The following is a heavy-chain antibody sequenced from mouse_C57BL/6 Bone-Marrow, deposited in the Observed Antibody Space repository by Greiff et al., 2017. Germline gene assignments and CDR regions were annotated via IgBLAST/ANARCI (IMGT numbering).Heavy chain of an antibody. CDR1: GYTFTSYW. D-gene: IGHD2-1*01. CDR2: IDPSDSYT. V-gene: IGHV1-59*01. J-gene: IGHJ2*01. CDR3: ARSGDLLGLY. Sequence: QVQLQQPGAELVRPGTSVKLSCKASGYTFTSYWMHWVKQRPGQGLEWIGVIDPSDSYTNYNQKFKGKATLTVDTSSSTAYMQLSSLTSEDSAVYYCARSGDLLGLYWGQGTTLTVSS.